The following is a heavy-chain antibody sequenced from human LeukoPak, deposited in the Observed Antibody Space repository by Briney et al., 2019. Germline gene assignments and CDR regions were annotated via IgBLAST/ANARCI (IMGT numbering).Heavy chain of an antibody. V-gene: IGHV3-11*01. CDR1: GFTVSSNY. J-gene: IGHJ4*02. CDR2: ISSSGSTI. CDR3: ARVGGWYFFDY. Sequence: PGGSLRLSWAASGFTVSSNYMSWVRQAPGKGLEWVSYISSSGSTIYYADSVKGRFTISRDNAKNSLYLQMNSLRAEDTAVYYCARVGGWYFFDYWGQGTLVTVSS. D-gene: IGHD6-19*01.